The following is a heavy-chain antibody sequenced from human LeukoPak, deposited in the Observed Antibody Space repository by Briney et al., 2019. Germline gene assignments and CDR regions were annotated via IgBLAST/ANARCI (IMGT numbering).Heavy chain of an antibody. Sequence: WASVKVSCKASGYTFTDYYMEWVRQAPGQGLEWMGWINPNSGGTNYAQKFQGRVTMTRDTSISTAYMGLSRLRSDDTAVYYCARVRSYCTNGVCYWDLDYWGQGTLVTVSS. CDR1: GYTFTDYY. D-gene: IGHD2-8*01. CDR2: INPNSGGT. V-gene: IGHV1-2*02. J-gene: IGHJ4*02. CDR3: ARVRSYCTNGVCYWDLDY.